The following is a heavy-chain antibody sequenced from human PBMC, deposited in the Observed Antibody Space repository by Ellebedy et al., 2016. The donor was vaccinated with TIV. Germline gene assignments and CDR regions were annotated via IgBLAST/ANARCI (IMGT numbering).Heavy chain of an antibody. CDR2: ISAYNGNT. V-gene: IGHV1-18*01. J-gene: IGHJ6*02. CDR3: ASSTPQTNGMDV. CDR1: GYTFTSYG. Sequence: ASVKVSXKASGYTFTSYGISWVRQAPGQGLEWMGWISAYNGNTNYAQKLQGRVTMTTDTSTSTAYMELRSLRSEDTAVYYCASSTPQTNGMDVWGQGTTVTVSS. D-gene: IGHD2/OR15-2a*01.